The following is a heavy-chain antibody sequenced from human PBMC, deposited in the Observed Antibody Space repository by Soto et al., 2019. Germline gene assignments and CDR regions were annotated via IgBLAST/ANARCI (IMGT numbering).Heavy chain of an antibody. D-gene: IGHD2-15*01. J-gene: IGHJ4*02. CDR2: INPSGGST. CDR3: ARDLIVVVVAATRYDY. V-gene: IGHV1-46*01. CDR1: GYTFTSYY. Sequence: ASVKVSCKASGYTFTSYYMHWVRQAPGQGLEWMGIINPSGGSTSYAQKFQGRVTMTRDTSTSTAYMELSSLRSDDTAVYYCARDLIVVVVAATRYDYWGQGTLVTVSS.